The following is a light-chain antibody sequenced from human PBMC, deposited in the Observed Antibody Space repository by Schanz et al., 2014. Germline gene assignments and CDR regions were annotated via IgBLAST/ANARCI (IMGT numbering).Light chain of an antibody. CDR3: RSYTSSGAYV. Sequence: QSALTQPASVSGSPGQSITITCTGTSSDVGGYKYVSWFQQHPGKAPKLLIYDVSNRPSGVFYRFSGSKSGNTASLTISGLQAEDEADYYCRSYTSSGAYVFGTGTKVTVL. J-gene: IGLJ1*01. CDR1: SSDVGGYKY. CDR2: DVS. V-gene: IGLV2-14*01.